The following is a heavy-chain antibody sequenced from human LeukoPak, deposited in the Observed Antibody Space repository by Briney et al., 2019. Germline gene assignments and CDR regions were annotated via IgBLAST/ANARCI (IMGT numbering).Heavy chain of an antibody. CDR2: IYPGDSDT. Sequence: GEPLKISCKGSGYSFTTYWSAWVRQMPGKGLEWMGIIYPGDSDTRYSPSCQGQVTISADKSISTAFLQWSSLKASDTAMYYCARQQVAYYYYYGMDVWGKGTTVTVSS. CDR1: GYSFTTYW. D-gene: IGHD2-15*01. J-gene: IGHJ6*04. CDR3: ARQQVAYYYYYGMDV. V-gene: IGHV5-51*01.